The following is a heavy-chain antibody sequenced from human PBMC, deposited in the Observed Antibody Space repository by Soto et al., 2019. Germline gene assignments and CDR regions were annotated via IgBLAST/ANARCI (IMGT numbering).Heavy chain of an antibody. CDR1: GGSISSYY. V-gene: IGHV4-59*01. CDR3: ARTGIAVAGTNWYFDL. CDR2: IYYSGST. Sequence: QVQLQESGPGLVKPSETLSLTCTVSGGSISSYYWSWIRQPPGKGLEWIGYIYYSGSTNYNPSLKSRVTISVDTSKNQLSLKLSSVTAADTAVYYCARTGIAVAGTNWYFDLWGRGTLVTVSS. J-gene: IGHJ2*01. D-gene: IGHD6-19*01.